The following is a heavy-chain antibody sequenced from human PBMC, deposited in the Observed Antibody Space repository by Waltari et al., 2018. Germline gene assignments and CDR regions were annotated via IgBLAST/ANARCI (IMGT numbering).Heavy chain of an antibody. Sequence: QVQLQQWGAGLLKPSETLSLTCAVYGGSFSGYYWSWIRQPPGKGLGCIGEINHSGRTNYNPSLKSRVTISVDTSKNQFSLKLSSVTAADTAVYYCARGSDSATYGSSSYDYWGQGTLVTVSS. CDR2: INHSGRT. CDR1: GGSFSGYY. CDR3: ARGSDSATYGSSSYDY. V-gene: IGHV4-34*01. J-gene: IGHJ4*02. D-gene: IGHD6-13*01.